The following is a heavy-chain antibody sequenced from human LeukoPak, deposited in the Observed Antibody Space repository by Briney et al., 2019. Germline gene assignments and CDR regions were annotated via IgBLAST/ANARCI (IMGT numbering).Heavy chain of an antibody. J-gene: IGHJ4*02. CDR3: VKGSGTFYNGYFDY. CDR2: IDWSSFNL. D-gene: IGHD3-10*01. CDR1: GFTFDDYA. Sequence: GGSLRLSCSASGFTFDDYAMHWVRQGPGKGLEWISGIDWSSFNLGYADSVKGRYTISRDNAQNSLYLQMNSLRPEDTALYFCVKGSGTFYNGYFDYWGQGSLVTVSS. V-gene: IGHV3-9*01.